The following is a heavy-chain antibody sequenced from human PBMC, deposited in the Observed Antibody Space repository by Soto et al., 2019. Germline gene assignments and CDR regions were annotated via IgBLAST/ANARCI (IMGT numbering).Heavy chain of an antibody. CDR1: CYTFTSYG. CDR2: ISAYNGNT. J-gene: IGHJ5*02. CDR3: ARVEGCSSTSCSNWFDP. D-gene: IGHD2-2*01. Sequence: SAQVSFKASCYTFTSYGISWVRQGPGQGLEWMGWISAYNGNTNYAQKLQGRVTMTTDTSTSTAYMELRSLRSDDTAVYYCARVEGCSSTSCSNWFDPWGQGTLVTVSS. V-gene: IGHV1-18*04.